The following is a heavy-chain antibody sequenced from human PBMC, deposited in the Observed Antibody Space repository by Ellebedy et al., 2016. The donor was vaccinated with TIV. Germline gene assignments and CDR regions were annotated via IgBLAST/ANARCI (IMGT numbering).Heavy chain of an antibody. CDR1: GFTFPSYA. Sequence: GGSLRLSCAASGFTFPSYAMTWVRQAPGKGLEWVSRIVCSGGSPMYADPVGGRFTISRDNSKNALYLQMNSLGAEDTALYYCARVVENAFDIWGQGTMVTVSS. CDR3: ARVVENAFDI. J-gene: IGHJ3*02. V-gene: IGHV3-23*01. CDR2: IVCSGGSP. D-gene: IGHD3-10*01.